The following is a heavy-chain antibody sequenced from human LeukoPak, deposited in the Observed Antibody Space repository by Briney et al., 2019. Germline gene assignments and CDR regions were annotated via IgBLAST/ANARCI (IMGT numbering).Heavy chain of an antibody. CDR2: IYSGGST. Sequence: PGGSLRLSCAASGFTVSNNYMSWVRQAPGKGPEWVSVIYSGGSTYYADSVKGRFTISRDNSKNTLNLQMNSLRAEDTAVYYCARVVGATLAFAYWGQGTLVTVSS. D-gene: IGHD1-26*01. CDR1: GFTVSNNY. V-gene: IGHV3-53*01. CDR3: ARVVGATLAFAY. J-gene: IGHJ4*02.